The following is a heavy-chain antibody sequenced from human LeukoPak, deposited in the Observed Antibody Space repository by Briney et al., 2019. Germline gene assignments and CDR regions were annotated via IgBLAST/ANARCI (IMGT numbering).Heavy chain of an antibody. V-gene: IGHV4-34*01. CDR1: GGSFSGYY. Sequence: SETLSLTCAVYGGSFSGYYWSWIRQPPGKGLEWIGEINHSGSTNYNPSLKSRVTISVDTSKNQFSLKLSSVTAADTAVYYCARENYDFWSGPTGSYYGMDVWGQGTTVTVSS. D-gene: IGHD3-3*01. J-gene: IGHJ6*02. CDR2: INHSGST. CDR3: ARENYDFWSGPTGSYYGMDV.